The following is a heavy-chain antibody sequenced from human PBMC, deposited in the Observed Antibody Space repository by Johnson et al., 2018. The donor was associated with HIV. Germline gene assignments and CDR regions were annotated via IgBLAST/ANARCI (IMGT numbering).Heavy chain of an antibody. CDR2: INWNGGSR. CDR3: ARVSTMIVVARNDAFDI. J-gene: IGHJ3*02. V-gene: IGHV3-20*04. D-gene: IGHD3-22*01. Sequence: VQLVESGGGVVQPGRSLRLSCTASGFTFTTYSMSWVRQAPGKGLEWVSGINWNGGSRDYADSVKGRFTISRDNGKNSLYLQMNSLRAEDTALYYCARVSTMIVVARNDAFDIWGQGTMVTVSS. CDR1: GFTFTTYS.